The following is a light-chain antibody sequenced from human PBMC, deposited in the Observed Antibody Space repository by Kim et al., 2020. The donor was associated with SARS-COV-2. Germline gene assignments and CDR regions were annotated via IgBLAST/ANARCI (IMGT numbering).Light chain of an antibody. Sequence: DIQMAQSPSSLSASLGDRVTITCRARRDIKNSLAWYQQRPGKAPKFLLYGASRLTSGVPSRFSGSGSGTDYTLTITNLQPEDIGTYYCQQYYGSPFTFGGGTKLEI. J-gene: IGKJ4*01. V-gene: IGKV1-NL1*01. CDR2: GAS. CDR1: RDIKNS. CDR3: QQYYGSPFT.